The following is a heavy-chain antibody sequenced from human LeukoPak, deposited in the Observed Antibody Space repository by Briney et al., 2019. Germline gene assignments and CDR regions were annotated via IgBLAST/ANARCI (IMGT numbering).Heavy chain of an antibody. CDR3: ARESFLGIAVAGTEYYFDY. CDR1: GFTFSSYG. V-gene: IGHV3-33*01. J-gene: IGHJ4*02. Sequence: GGSLRLSCAASGFTFSSYGMHWVRQAPGKGLEWVAVIWYDGSNKYYADSVKGRFTISRDNSKNTLYLQMNSLRAEDTAVYYCARESFLGIAVAGTEYYFDYWGQGTLVTVSS. D-gene: IGHD6-19*01. CDR2: IWYDGSNK.